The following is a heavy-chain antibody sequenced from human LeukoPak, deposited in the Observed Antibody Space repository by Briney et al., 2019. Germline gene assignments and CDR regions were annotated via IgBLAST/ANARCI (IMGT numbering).Heavy chain of an antibody. CDR3: AREYPGAPGRWLQRTFGWFDP. CDR1: GYTFTDDY. CDR2: INFNSGGK. J-gene: IGHJ5*02. Sequence: ASVKVSCKASGYTFTDDYIHWVRQAPGQGLEWMGRINFNSGGKNYAQKFQGRVTMTRDTSISTAYMELSRLKSDDTAVYYCAREYPGAPGRWLQRTFGWFDPWGQGTLVTVSS. D-gene: IGHD5-24*01. V-gene: IGHV1-2*06.